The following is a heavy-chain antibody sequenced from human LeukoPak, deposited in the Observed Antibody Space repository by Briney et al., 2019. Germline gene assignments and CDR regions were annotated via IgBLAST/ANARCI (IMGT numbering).Heavy chain of an antibody. Sequence: SETLSLTCAVYGGSFSGYYWSWIRQPPGKGLEWIGYIYYSGSTNYNPSLKSRVTISVDTSKNQFSLKLSSVTAADTAVYYCATFSFRGDGYKHWGQGTLVAVSS. V-gene: IGHV4-59*01. J-gene: IGHJ4*02. D-gene: IGHD3-10*01. CDR3: ATFSFRGDGYKH. CDR1: GGSFSGYY. CDR2: IYYSGST.